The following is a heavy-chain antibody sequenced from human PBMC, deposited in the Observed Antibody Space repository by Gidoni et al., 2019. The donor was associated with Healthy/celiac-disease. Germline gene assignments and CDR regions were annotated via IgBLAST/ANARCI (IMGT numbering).Heavy chain of an antibody. V-gene: IGHV4-61*02. CDR3: ARDSYCGNWFDP. CDR1: GAPLSSGSYY. D-gene: IGHD1-26*01. CDR2: IYTSGST. J-gene: IGHJ5*02. Sequence: QVQLQESCPGLVKPSQTLSLTCTVSGAPLSSGSYYWSWIRQPAGKGLEWIGRIYTSGSTNYNPSLKSRVTISVDTSKNQFSLKLSSVTAADAAVYYCARDSYCGNWFDPWGQGTLVTVSS.